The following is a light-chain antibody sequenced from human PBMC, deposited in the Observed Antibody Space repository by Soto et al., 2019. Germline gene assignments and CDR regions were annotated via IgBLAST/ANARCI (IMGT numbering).Light chain of an antibody. V-gene: IGKV1-27*01. CDR2: AAT. J-gene: IGKJ1*01. Sequence: IQMTQSPSSLSASVGDRVTITCRASQGISNYLAWYQQKPGKVPKLLIYAATTMQSGVPSRFSGSGSGTDFTLTISSLQPEYVATYYCQKYNSYWTFGQGTKVDIK. CDR1: QGISNY. CDR3: QKYNSYWT.